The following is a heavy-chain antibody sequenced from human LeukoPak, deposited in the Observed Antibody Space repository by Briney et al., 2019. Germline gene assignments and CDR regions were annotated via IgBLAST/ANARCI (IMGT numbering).Heavy chain of an antibody. CDR3: ARDHRYYYYMDV. CDR1: GGSIGSYY. CDR2: IYYSGST. V-gene: IGHV4-59*01. D-gene: IGHD1-14*01. J-gene: IGHJ6*03. Sequence: SETLSLTCTVSGGSIGSYYWSWIRQPPGKGLEWIGYIYYSGSTNYNPSLKSRVTISVDTSKNQFSLKLSSVTAADTAVYYCARDHRYYYYMDVWGKGTTVTVSS.